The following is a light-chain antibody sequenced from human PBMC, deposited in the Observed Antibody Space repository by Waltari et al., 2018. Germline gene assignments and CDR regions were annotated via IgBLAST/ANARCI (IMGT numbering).Light chain of an antibody. CDR3: ASWDDSLSGWL. V-gene: IGLV1-47*01. CDR1: SSNIGSHY. CDR2: RST. Sequence: QSVLTQPPSASGTPGQRVYISCSGGSSNIGSHYFYWYQQIPGTAPKLLIYRSTQRPSGVPDRFSGSKSGTSASLAVSGLRSEDEADYYCASWDDSLSGWLFGGGTKLTVL. J-gene: IGLJ2*01.